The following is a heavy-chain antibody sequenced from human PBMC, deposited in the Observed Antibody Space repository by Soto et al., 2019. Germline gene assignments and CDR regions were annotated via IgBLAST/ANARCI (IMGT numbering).Heavy chain of an antibody. V-gene: IGHV3-23*01. CDR2: ISGSGGST. CDR3: ARIMSLVQYYWYGMDV. Sequence: GGSLRLSCAASGFTFSSYAMSWVRQAPGKGLEWVSAISGSGGSTYYADSVKGRFTISRDNSKNTLYLQMSSPRVEDTAVYYCARIMSLVQYYWYGMDVWGQGTTVTVSS. J-gene: IGHJ6*02. D-gene: IGHD3-10*01. CDR1: GFTFSSYA.